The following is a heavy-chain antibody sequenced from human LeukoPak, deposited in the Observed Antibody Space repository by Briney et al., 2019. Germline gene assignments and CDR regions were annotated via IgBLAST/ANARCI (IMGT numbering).Heavy chain of an antibody. CDR2: IYTGGTT. CDR1: GFTVSSNY. Sequence: GSLRLSCAASGFTVSSNYMSWVRQAPGKGLEWVSVIYTGGTTYYADSVKGRFTISRDNSKNTLYLQMNSLRAEDTAVYYCARYYYYDSSTYYHHFDYWGQGTLVTVSS. D-gene: IGHD3-22*01. CDR3: ARYYYYDSSTYYHHFDY. V-gene: IGHV3-53*01. J-gene: IGHJ4*02.